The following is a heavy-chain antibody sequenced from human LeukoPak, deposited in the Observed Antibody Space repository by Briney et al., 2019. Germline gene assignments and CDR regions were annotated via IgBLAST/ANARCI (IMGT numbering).Heavy chain of an antibody. V-gene: IGHV3-30*02. CDR1: GFTFSSYG. CDR3: AKEEMVRGVGIDY. CDR2: IRYDGSNK. D-gene: IGHD3-10*01. J-gene: IGHJ4*02. Sequence: GGSLRLSRAASGFTFSSYGMHWVRQAPGRGLEWVAFIRYDGSNKYYADSVKGRFTISRDNSKNTLYLQMNSLRAEDTAVYYCAKEEMVRGVGIDYWGQGTLVTVSS.